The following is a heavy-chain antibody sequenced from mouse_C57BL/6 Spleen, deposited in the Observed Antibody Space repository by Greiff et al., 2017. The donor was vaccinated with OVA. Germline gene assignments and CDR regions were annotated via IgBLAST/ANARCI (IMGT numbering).Heavy chain of an antibody. CDR1: GFSLSTSCMG. CDR2: IYWDDDK. V-gene: IGHV8-12*01. Sequence: QVTLKESGPGILQSSQTLSLTCSSSGFSLSTSCMGVSWIRQPSGKGLEWLVHIYWDDDKRYNPFPKSRLTIPKDTSRNQVFLKITRVDTADTTAYYGARKDDYDEWYFDVWGTGTTVTVSS. CDR3: ARKDDYDEWYFDV. D-gene: IGHD2-4*01. J-gene: IGHJ1*03.